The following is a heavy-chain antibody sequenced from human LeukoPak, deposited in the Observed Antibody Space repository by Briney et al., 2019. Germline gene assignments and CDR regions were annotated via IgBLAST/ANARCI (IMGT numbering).Heavy chain of an antibody. CDR3: ARGSSNVWGSYYSFDY. V-gene: IGHV3-7*01. D-gene: IGHD3-16*01. CDR2: TRQDGNEN. CDR1: GFTFSSYW. Sequence: GGSLRLSCAASGFTFSSYWMSWVRQAPGKGLEWVANTRQDGNENYYVDSVKGRFTISRDNAKNSLYLQMNSLRAEDTAVYYCARGSSNVWGSYYSFDYWGQGTLVTVSS. J-gene: IGHJ4*02.